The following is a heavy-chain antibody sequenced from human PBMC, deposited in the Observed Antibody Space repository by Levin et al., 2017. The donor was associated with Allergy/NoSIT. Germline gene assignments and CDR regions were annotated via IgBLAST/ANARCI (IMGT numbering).Heavy chain of an antibody. CDR2: ISYDGSNK. CDR1: GFTFSSYA. V-gene: IGHV3-30-3*01. Sequence: AGESLKISCAASGFTFSSYAMHWVRQAPGKGLEWVAVISYDGSNKYYADSVKGRFTISRDNSKNTLYLQMNSLRAEDTAVYYCAREGCSGGSCSANYFDYWGQGTLVTVSS. J-gene: IGHJ4*02. CDR3: AREGCSGGSCSANYFDY. D-gene: IGHD2-15*01.